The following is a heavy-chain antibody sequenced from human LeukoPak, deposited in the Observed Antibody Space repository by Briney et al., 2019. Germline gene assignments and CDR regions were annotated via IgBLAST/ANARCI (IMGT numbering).Heavy chain of an antibody. CDR1: GFPYSSYA. Sequence: GRSLRLSCAASGFPYSSYAMHWVRQAPGRGLEWVAGISYEDNEYYADSVKGRFTISRDNSKNTLYLHMDSLRAEDSAVYFCAGIQLWPLMFYFDYWGQGTLVTVSS. J-gene: IGHJ4*02. D-gene: IGHD5-18*01. CDR2: ISYEDNE. V-gene: IGHV3-30*03. CDR3: AGIQLWPLMFYFDY.